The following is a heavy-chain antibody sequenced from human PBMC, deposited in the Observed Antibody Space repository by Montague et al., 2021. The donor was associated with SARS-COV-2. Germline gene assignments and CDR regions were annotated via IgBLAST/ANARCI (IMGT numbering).Heavy chain of an antibody. Sequence: PALVKPTQTLTLTCTFSGFSLSTSGVGVGWIRQPPGKALEWLALXXWDDDKRYSPSLKSRLTITKDTSKNRVVLTMTNMDPVDTATYYCAHSIAAIEAESSYYYYYGMDVWGQGTTVTVSS. CDR1: GFSLSTSGVG. CDR2: XXWDDDK. CDR3: AHSIAAIEAESSYYYYYGMDV. V-gene: IGHV2-5*02. D-gene: IGHD6-25*01. J-gene: IGHJ6*02.